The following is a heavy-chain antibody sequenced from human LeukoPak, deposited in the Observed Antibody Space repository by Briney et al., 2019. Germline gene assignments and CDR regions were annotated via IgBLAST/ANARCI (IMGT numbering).Heavy chain of an antibody. J-gene: IGHJ4*02. Sequence: GGSLRLSCAVSGITLSNYGMSWVRQAPAKGLEWVAGISDSGGRTSYADSVKGRFTISRDNPKNTLYLQMNSLRAEDTAVYFCAKRGVVIRVILVGFHKEACYSDSWGQGALVTVSS. D-gene: IGHD3-22*01. V-gene: IGHV3-23*01. CDR3: AKRGVVIRVILVGFHKEACYSDS. CDR1: GITLSNYG. CDR2: ISDSGGRT.